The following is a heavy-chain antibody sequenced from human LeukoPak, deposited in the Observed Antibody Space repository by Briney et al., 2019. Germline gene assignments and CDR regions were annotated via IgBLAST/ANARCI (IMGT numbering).Heavy chain of an antibody. CDR1: GGSISSGSYY. V-gene: IGHV4-61*02. Sequence: PSETLSLTCTVSGGSISSGSYYWSWIRQPAGKGLEWIGRIYTSGSTNYNPSLKSRATISVDTSKNQFSLKLSSVTAADTAVYYCARDNGGNFDYWGQGTLVTVSS. CDR2: IYTSGST. D-gene: IGHD2-15*01. CDR3: ARDNGGNFDY. J-gene: IGHJ4*02.